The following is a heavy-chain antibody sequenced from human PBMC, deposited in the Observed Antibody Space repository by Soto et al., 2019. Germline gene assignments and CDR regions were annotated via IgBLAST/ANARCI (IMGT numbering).Heavy chain of an antibody. J-gene: IGHJ5*02. CDR3: AKGQRYCTSASCYFLPRVDDP. V-gene: IGHV3-9*01. Sequence: EVQLVESGGGLVQPGRSLRLSCAASGFTFDDYAMHWVRQGPGKGLEWVSGISSNSGSVGYADSVQGRFIISRDNAQNSLYLQMNSLRPEDTAWYYCAKGQRYCTSASCYFLPRVDDPWGGGALVTVSS. CDR1: GFTFDDYA. D-gene: IGHD2-2*01. CDR2: ISSNSGSV.